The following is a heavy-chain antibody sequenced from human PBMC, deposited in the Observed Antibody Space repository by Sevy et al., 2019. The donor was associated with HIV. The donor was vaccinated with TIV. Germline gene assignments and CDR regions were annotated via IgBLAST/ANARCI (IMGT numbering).Heavy chain of an antibody. D-gene: IGHD3-22*01. CDR1: GFTFSSYA. CDR3: ARDYSDSSAGVLHY. J-gene: IGHJ4*02. CDR2: ISYDGSNK. V-gene: IGHV3-30-3*01. Sequence: GGSLRLSCAASGFTFSSYAMHWVRQAPGKGLEWVAVISYDGSNKYYADSVKGRFTISRDNSKNTLYLQMNSLRAEDTAVYYCARDYSDSSAGVLHYWGQGTLVTVSS.